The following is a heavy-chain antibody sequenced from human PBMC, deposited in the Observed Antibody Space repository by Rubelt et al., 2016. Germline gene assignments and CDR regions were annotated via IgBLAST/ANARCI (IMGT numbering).Heavy chain of an antibody. CDR3: ARLPWVCSSSKCAFDY. CDR2: IRQDGNEI. D-gene: IGHD6-6*01. J-gene: IGHJ4*02. V-gene: IGHV3-7*01. Sequence: WVANIRQDGNEIYYVDSVKGRFTISRDNAKESLYLQMNSLRAADTAVYYCARLPWVCSSSKCAFDYWGQGTLVTVSS.